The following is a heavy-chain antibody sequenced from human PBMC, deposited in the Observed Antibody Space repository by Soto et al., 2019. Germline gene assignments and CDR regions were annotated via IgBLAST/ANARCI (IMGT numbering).Heavy chain of an antibody. V-gene: IGHV3-21*01. J-gene: IGHJ4*02. D-gene: IGHD6-13*01. CDR1: GFTFSSYS. Sequence: EVQLVESGGGLVKPGGSLRLSCAASGFTFSSYSMNWVRQAPGKGLEWVSSISSNSSYIYYADSVKGRFTISRDNAKNSLYLQMNSLRAEDTSVYYCARDEGGSSSWYYFDYWGQGTLVTVSS. CDR2: ISSNSSYI. CDR3: ARDEGGSSSWYYFDY.